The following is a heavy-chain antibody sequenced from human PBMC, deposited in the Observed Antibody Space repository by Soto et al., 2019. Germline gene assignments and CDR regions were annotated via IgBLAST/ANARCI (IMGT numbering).Heavy chain of an antibody. Sequence: QVHLVQSGAEVKKPGASVKVSCKASGYTFTSYDIIWVRQATGQGLEWMGWMHPNSGNTGYAQKFQGRVTMTRNTSISTAYMELNSLRSEDTAVYYCARGPYSSNWYYFDYWGQGTLVTVSS. CDR2: MHPNSGNT. J-gene: IGHJ4*02. CDR1: GYTFTSYD. D-gene: IGHD6-13*01. CDR3: ARGPYSSNWYYFDY. V-gene: IGHV1-8*01.